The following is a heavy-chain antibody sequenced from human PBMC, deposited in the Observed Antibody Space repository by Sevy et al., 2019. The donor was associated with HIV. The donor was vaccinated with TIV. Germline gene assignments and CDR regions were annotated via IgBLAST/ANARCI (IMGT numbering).Heavy chain of an antibody. CDR2: ISYDGSNK. Sequence: GGSLRLSCAASGFTFSSYGMHWVRQAPGKGLEWVAVISYDGSNKYYADSVKGRFTISRDNSKNTLYLQMNSLRAEDTAVYYCAREDAVEGYFDYWGQGTLVTVSS. J-gene: IGHJ4*02. V-gene: IGHV3-30*03. CDR1: GFTFSSYG. CDR3: AREDAVEGYFDY. D-gene: IGHD3-3*01.